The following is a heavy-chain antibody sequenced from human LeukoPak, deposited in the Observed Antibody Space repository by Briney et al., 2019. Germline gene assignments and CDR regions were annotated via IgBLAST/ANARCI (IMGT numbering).Heavy chain of an antibody. Sequence: SETLSLTCTVSGGSISSSRYYWGWIRQPPGKGLEWIGSIYYSGSTYYNPSLKSRVTISVDTSKNQFSLKLSSVTVADTAVYYCARVYYSLDYWGQGTLVTVSS. CDR3: ARVYYSLDY. D-gene: IGHD2-21*01. V-gene: IGHV4-39*07. J-gene: IGHJ4*02. CDR1: GGSISSSRYY. CDR2: IYYSGST.